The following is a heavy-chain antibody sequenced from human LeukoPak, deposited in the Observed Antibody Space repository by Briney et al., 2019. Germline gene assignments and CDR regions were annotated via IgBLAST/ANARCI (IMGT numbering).Heavy chain of an antibody. J-gene: IGHJ6*02. CDR3: ARLFGQQLVLGPTSPYYYGMDV. Sequence: SETLSLTCNVSGGSISSGGYYWSWIRHHPGNGLGWVGYIYYSGSTYYNPSLKSRVTISVDTSKNQFSLKLSSVTAADTAVYYCARLFGQQLVLGPTSPYYYGMDVWGQGTTVTVSS. V-gene: IGHV4-31*03. D-gene: IGHD6-13*01. CDR2: IYYSGST. CDR1: GGSISSGGYY.